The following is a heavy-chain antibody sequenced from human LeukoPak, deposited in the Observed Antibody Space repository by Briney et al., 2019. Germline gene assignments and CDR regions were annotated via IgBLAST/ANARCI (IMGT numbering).Heavy chain of an antibody. V-gene: IGHV4-59*01. CDR1: GGSISSYY. Sequence: SETLSLTCTVSGGSISSYYWGWIRQPPGKGLEWIGYIYYSGSTNYNPSLKSRVTISVDTSKNQFSLKLSSVTAADTAVYYCARDTGYYDSSGYDAFDIWGQGTMVTVSS. CDR3: ARDTGYYDSSGYDAFDI. J-gene: IGHJ3*02. CDR2: IYYSGST. D-gene: IGHD3-22*01.